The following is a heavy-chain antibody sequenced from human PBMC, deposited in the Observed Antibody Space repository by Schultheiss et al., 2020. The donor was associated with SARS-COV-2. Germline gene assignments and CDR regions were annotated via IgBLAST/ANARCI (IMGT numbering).Heavy chain of an antibody. CDR3: ATGVGATTDAFAI. J-gene: IGHJ3*02. V-gene: IGHV4-34*01. CDR2: INHSGST. Sequence: SETLSLTCTVSGGSISSYYWSWIRQPPGKGLEWIGEINHSGSTNYNPSLKSRVTISVDTSKNQFSLKLSSVTAADTAVYYCATGVGATTDAFAIWGQGTMVTVSS. CDR1: GGSISSYY. D-gene: IGHD1-26*01.